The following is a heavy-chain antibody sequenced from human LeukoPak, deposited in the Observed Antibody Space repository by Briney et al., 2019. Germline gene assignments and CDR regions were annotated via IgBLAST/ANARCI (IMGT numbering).Heavy chain of an antibody. CDR1: GGSISSYY. D-gene: IGHD4-17*01. CDR2: IYYSGST. J-gene: IGHJ4*02. CDR3: ARVFHGDYLYYFDY. Sequence: SETLSLTCTVSGGSISSYYWSWIRQPPGKGLEWIGYIYYSGSTNYNPSLKSRVTISVDTSKNQFSLKLSSVTAADTAVYYCARVFHGDYLYYFDYWGQGTLATVSS. V-gene: IGHV4-59*01.